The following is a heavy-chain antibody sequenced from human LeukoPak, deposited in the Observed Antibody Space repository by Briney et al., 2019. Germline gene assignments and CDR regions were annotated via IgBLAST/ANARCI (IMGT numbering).Heavy chain of an antibody. J-gene: IGHJ4*02. CDR2: IYYSGST. CDR3: ARALGTVHRYYFDY. CDR1: GGSISSYY. Sequence: SETLSLTCTASGGSISSYYWSWIRQPPGKGLEWIGYIYYSGSTNYNPSLKSRVTISVDTSKNQFSLKLSSVTAADTAVYYCARALGTVHRYYFDYWGQGTLVTVSS. V-gene: IGHV4-59*01.